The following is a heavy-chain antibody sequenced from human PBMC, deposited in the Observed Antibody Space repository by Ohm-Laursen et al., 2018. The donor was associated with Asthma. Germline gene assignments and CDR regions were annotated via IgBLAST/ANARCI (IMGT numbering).Heavy chain of an antibody. J-gene: IGHJ3*01. V-gene: IGHV7-4-1*02. CDR2: INTNTGKP. CDR3: AKVRTAGYDALDL. Sequence: SVKVSCKASGYTLSNYGINWVRQAPGQGLEWMGWINTNTGKPSYAQGYTGRFVFSLDTAASTAYLQISSLEAEDSAVYFCAKVRTAGYDALDLWGQGTMVTVSS. CDR1: GYTLSNYG. D-gene: IGHD3-9*01.